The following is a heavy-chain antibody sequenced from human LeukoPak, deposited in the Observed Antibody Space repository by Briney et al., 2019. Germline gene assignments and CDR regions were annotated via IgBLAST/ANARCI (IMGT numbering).Heavy chain of an antibody. J-gene: IGHJ6*02. V-gene: IGHV1-2*02. CDR3: ASTRGDYEEGSLDVYGMDV. Sequence: ASVKVSCKASGYTFTGYYMHWVRQAPGQGLEWMGWINPNSGGTNYAQKFQGGVTMTRDTSISTAYMELSRLRSDDTAVYYCASTRGDYEEGSLDVYGMDVWGQGTTVTVSS. D-gene: IGHD4-17*01. CDR2: INPNSGGT. CDR1: GYTFTGYY.